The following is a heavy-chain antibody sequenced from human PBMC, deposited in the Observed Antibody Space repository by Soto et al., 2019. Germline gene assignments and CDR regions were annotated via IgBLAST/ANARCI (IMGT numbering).Heavy chain of an antibody. D-gene: IGHD6-13*01. V-gene: IGHV1-18*01. CDR3: ARDLFRSSSWYDY. CDR1: GYTFTNYG. J-gene: IGHJ4*02. CDR2: ISGYNGNT. Sequence: ASVKVSCTASGYTFTNYGITWVRQAPGQGLEWMGWISGYNGNTNYAQKLQGRVTMTTDTSTSTAYMELRSLRSDDTAVYYCARDLFRSSSWYDYWGQGTLVTVSS.